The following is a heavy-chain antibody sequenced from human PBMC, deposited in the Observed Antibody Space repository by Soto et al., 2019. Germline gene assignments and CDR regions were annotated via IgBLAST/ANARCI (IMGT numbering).Heavy chain of an antibody. Sequence: SETLSLTCTVSGGSISGYYWSWIRQPPGKGLEWIGYIYHSGSTYYNPSLKSRVTISVDRSKNQFSLKLSSVTAADTAVYYCARVSSYGDYGFDYWGQGTLVTVSS. CDR1: GGSISGYY. J-gene: IGHJ4*02. D-gene: IGHD4-17*01. CDR2: IYHSGST. CDR3: ARVSSYGDYGFDY. V-gene: IGHV4-30-2*01.